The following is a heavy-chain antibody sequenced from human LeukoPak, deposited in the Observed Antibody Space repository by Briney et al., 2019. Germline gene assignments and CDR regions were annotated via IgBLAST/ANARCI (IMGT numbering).Heavy chain of an antibody. CDR3: ARSSRITMIVVVHIPFDY. D-gene: IGHD3-22*01. V-gene: IGHV4-39*01. CDR2: IYYSGST. CDR1: GGSISSSSYY. J-gene: IGHJ4*02. Sequence: PSETLSLTCTVSGGSISSSSYYWGWIRQPPGKGLEWIGSIYYSGSTYYNPSLKSRVTISVDTSKNQFSLKLSSVTAADTAVYYCARSSRITMIVVVHIPFDYWGQGTLVTVSS.